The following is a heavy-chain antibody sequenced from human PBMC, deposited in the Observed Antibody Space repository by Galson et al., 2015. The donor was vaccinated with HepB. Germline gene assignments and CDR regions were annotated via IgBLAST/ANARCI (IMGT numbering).Heavy chain of an antibody. CDR3: ARSAGSSGYSTDYFDY. CDR1: GFTFSSYA. D-gene: IGHD3-22*01. J-gene: IGHJ4*02. V-gene: IGHV3-30*04. CDR2: ISYDGSNK. Sequence: SLRLSCAASGFTFSSYAMHWVRQAPGKGLEWVAVISYDGSNKYYADSVKGRFTISRDNSKNTLYLQMNSLRAEDTAVYYCARSAGSSGYSTDYFDYWGQGTLVTVSS.